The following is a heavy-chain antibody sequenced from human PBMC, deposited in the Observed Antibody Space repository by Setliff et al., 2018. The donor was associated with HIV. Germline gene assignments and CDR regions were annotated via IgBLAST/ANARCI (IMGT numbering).Heavy chain of an antibody. CDR1: GYTFTSYA. Sequence: GASVKVSCKASGYTFTSYAMHWVRQAPGQRLEWVGWINTGNGDTKYSQDFQGRVTISRDTSASTAHMELSSLRSEDMAVYYCARELYSTGKSLDFWGQGTLVTVSS. J-gene: IGHJ4*02. V-gene: IGHV1-3*03. CDR3: ARELYSTGKSLDF. D-gene: IGHD6-19*01. CDR2: INTGNGDT.